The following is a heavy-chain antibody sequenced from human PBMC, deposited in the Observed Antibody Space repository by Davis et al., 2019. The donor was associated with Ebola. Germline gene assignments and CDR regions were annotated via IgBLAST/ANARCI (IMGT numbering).Heavy chain of an antibody. V-gene: IGHV3-66*01. CDR3: ARYNSAYERADLDY. J-gene: IGHJ4*02. CDR2: IYSGGST. CDR1: GFTVSSNY. Sequence: GGSLRLSCAASGFTVSSNYMSWVRQAPGKGLEWVSVIYSGGSTYYADSVKGRFTISRDNAKNMLYLQMDSLRVEDTAVYYCARYNSAYERADLDYWGQGTLVTVSS. D-gene: IGHD5-12*01.